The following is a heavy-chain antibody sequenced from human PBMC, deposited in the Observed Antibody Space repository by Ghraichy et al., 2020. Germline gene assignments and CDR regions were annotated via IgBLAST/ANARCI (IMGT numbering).Heavy chain of an antibody. J-gene: IGHJ4*02. Sequence: SGPTLVKPTQTLTLTCTFSGFSLNTRGEGVGWIRQPPGKALDWLALIYWDDEKRYSPTLKSRLTVTKDTSKNQVVPTMTNMDPVDPATYYCARFLFTYYDFLDPGSFDYWSQGTLVTVSS. CDR1: GFSLNTRGEG. V-gene: IGHV2-5*02. D-gene: IGHD3-3*01. CDR2: IYWDDEK. CDR3: ARFLFTYYDFLDPGSFDY.